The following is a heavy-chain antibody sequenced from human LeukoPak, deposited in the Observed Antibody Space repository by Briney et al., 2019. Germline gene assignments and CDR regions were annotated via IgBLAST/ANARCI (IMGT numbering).Heavy chain of an antibody. Sequence: GGSLRLSCGASGFTFSIYAVSWVRQAPGKGLEWVSSISSSRSYIYYADSVKGRFTISRDNAKNSLYLQMNSLRAEDTAVYYCARDGSTVTTPYGMDVWGQGTTVTVSS. D-gene: IGHD4-17*01. CDR2: ISSSRSYI. V-gene: IGHV3-21*01. CDR1: GFTFSIYA. J-gene: IGHJ6*02. CDR3: ARDGSTVTTPYGMDV.